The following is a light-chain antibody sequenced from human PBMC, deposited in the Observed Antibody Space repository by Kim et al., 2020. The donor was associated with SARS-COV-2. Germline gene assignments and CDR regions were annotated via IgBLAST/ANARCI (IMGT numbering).Light chain of an antibody. CDR1: SSHVGGYNY. V-gene: IGLV2-14*03. CDR2: DVS. CDR3: NSYTSSTTLFV. J-gene: IGLJ1*01. Sequence: QSITIACTGTSSHVGGYNYVSWYQQHPGKAPKLIIYDVSSRPSGISDRFSGSKSGNTASLTISGLQVEDEADYYCNSYTSSTTLFVFGTGTKVTVL.